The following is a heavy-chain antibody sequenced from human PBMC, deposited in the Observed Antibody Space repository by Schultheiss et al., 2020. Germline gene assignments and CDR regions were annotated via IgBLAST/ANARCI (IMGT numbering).Heavy chain of an antibody. Sequence: GGSLRLSCAASGFTFSSYAMSWVRQAPGKGLEWVSAISGSGGSTYYADSVKGRFTISRDNSKNTLYLQMNSLRAEDTAVYYCARGPRRIARGGYYMDVWGKGTTVTVSS. CDR3: ARGPRRIARGGYYMDV. CDR1: GFTFSSYA. D-gene: IGHD2-21*01. J-gene: IGHJ6*03. V-gene: IGHV3-23*01. CDR2: ISGSGGST.